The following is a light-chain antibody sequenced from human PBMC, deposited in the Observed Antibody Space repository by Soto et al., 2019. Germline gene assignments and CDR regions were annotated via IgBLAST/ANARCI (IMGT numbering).Light chain of an antibody. Sequence: EIVLTQSPGTLSLSPGERATLSCRASQSVSSSYLAWYQQKPGQAPRLLIYGASSRATGIPDRFSGSGSGTDFTLTISRLEPEDFAVYYCQQRSNWGVTFGPGTKVDIK. J-gene: IGKJ3*01. CDR3: QQRSNWGVT. V-gene: IGKV3D-20*02. CDR1: QSVSSSY. CDR2: GAS.